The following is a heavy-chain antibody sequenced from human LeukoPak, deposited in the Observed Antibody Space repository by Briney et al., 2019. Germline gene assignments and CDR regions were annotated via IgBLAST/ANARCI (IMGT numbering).Heavy chain of an antibody. CDR2: IYYSGST. V-gene: IGHV4-59*01. Sequence: PSETLSLTCTVSGGSISSYYWSWIRQPPGKGLEWIGYIYYSGSTNYNPSLKSRVTISVDTSKNQFSLKLSSVTAADTAVYYCARERVEGTVIVVSWGQGTLVTVSS. D-gene: IGHD3-22*01. CDR3: ARERVEGTVIVVS. J-gene: IGHJ5*02. CDR1: GGSISSYY.